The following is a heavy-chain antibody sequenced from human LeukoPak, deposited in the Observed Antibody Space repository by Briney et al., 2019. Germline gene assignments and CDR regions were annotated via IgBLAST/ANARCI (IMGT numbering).Heavy chain of an antibody. Sequence: KPSETLSLTCAVSGYSISSGYYWGWIRQPPGKGLEWIGSIYHSGSTYYNPSLNSRGTISVDTSKNQFSLKLSSVTAADTAVYYCATLMWSSSAHNFDYWGQGTLVTVSS. CDR3: ATLMWSSSAHNFDY. D-gene: IGHD6-6*01. J-gene: IGHJ4*02. CDR1: GYSISSGYY. V-gene: IGHV4-38-2*01. CDR2: IYHSGST.